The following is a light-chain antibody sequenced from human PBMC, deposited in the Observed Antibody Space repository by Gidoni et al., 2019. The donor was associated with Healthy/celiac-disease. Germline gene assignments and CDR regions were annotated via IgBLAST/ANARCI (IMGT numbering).Light chain of an antibody. CDR1: QSVSSS. V-gene: IGKV3-15*01. CDR3: QQYNNWPPYT. Sequence: EIVMPQSPATLSVSPGERATLSCRASQSVSSSLAWYQQKPGQAPTLLIYGAPTRATGIPARFSGSGAGTEFTLTISSLQSQDDAVYYCQQYNNWPPYTFXQXTKLEIK. J-gene: IGKJ2*01. CDR2: GAP.